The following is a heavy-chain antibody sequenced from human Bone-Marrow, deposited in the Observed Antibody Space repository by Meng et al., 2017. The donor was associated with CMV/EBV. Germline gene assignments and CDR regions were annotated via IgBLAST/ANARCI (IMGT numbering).Heavy chain of an antibody. J-gene: IGHJ4*02. V-gene: IGHV3-9*01. D-gene: IGHD3-22*01. CDR1: GFTFDDYA. Sequence: GGSLRLSCAASGFTFDDYAMHWVRQAPGKGLEWVSGISWNSGSIGYADSVKGRLTISRDNAKNSLYLQMNSLRAEDTALYYCAKEPRPYDSSGWGQGTLVTVSS. CDR3: AKEPRPYDSSG. CDR2: ISWNSGSI.